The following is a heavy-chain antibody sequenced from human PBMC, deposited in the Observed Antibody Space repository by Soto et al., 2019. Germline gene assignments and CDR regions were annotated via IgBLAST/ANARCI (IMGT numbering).Heavy chain of an antibody. CDR1: GFTFSSYA. D-gene: IGHD2-15*01. V-gene: IGHV3-23*01. Sequence: GGSLRLSCAASGFTFSSYAMSWVRQAPGKGLEWVSAISGSGGSTYYADSVKGRFTISRDNSKNTLYLQMNSLRAEDTAVYYCAKVKDIVVVVAATHFDYWGQGTLVTAPQ. CDR3: AKVKDIVVVVAATHFDY. J-gene: IGHJ4*02. CDR2: ISGSGGST.